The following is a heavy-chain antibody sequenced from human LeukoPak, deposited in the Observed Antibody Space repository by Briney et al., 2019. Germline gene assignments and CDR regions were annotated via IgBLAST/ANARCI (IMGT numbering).Heavy chain of an antibody. J-gene: IGHJ4*02. CDR2: ISSSGNTI. V-gene: IGHV3-48*03. CDR1: GFTFISHE. D-gene: IGHD6-13*01. Sequence: GGSLRLSCAGSGFTFISHEMNWVRQAPGKGLEWVSYISSSGNTIYYVDSVKGRFTISRDNAKNSLYLQMNSLRAEDTAVYYCARALPSSYYYFDYWGQGTLVTVSS. CDR3: ARALPSSYYYFDY.